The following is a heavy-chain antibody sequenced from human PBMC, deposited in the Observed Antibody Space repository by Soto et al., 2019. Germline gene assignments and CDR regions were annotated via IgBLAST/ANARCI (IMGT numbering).Heavy chain of an antibody. CDR2: IYYAGTT. CDR1: DGSLSPNY. J-gene: IGHJ1*01. D-gene: IGHD3-22*01. Sequence: PSETLSLTCTVSDGSLSPNYWSWIRQPPGKGLEWIGYIYYAGTTTYNPSLQSRVSISLDTSKNEVSLKLTPVTAADTAVYFCARLGAYYQAMDSWGQGTLVTVSS. V-gene: IGHV4-59*08. CDR3: ARLGAYYQAMDS.